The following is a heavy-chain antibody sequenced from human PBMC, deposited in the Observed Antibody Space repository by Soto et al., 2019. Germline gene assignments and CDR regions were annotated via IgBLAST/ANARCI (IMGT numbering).Heavy chain of an antibody. CDR2: IDPSDSQT. D-gene: IGHD3-22*01. J-gene: IGHJ4*02. V-gene: IGHV5-10-1*01. CDR3: ARQIYDSDTDPNFQYYFDS. CDR1: GYSFAGYW. Sequence: PGESLKISCKGSGYSFAGYWITWVRQKPGKXLEWMGRIDPSDSQTYYSPSFRGHVTISVTKSITTVFLQWSSLRASDTAMYYRARQIYDSDTDPNFQYYFDSWGQGTPVTVSS.